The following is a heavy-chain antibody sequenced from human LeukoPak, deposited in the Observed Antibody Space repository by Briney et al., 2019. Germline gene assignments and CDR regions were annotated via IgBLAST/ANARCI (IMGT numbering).Heavy chain of an antibody. V-gene: IGHV3-7*01. CDR2: IKQDGSEK. D-gene: IGHD3-10*02. Sequence: GGSLRLSCAASGFTFISYWMTWVRQAPGKGLEWVANIKQDGSEKYYVDSVKGRFTISRDNAKNSLYLQMNSLRAEDTAVYYCAELGITMIGGVWGKGTTVTISS. CDR3: AELGITMIGGV. J-gene: IGHJ6*04. CDR1: GFTFISYW.